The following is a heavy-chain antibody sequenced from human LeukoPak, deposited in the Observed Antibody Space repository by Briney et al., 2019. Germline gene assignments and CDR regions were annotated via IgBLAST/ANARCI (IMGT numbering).Heavy chain of an antibody. V-gene: IGHV3-48*02. CDR2: ISSSSLI. J-gene: IGHJ5*02. Sequence: GGSLRLSCAASGFTFSNYCMNWVRQAPGKGLEWISYISSSSLIYYADSVKGRFTISRDNAKNSLYLQMNSLRDEDTAVYYCSRVGLGYRYDNCGDPWGQGTLVTVSS. CDR1: GFTFSNYC. D-gene: IGHD5-18*01. CDR3: SRVGLGYRYDNCGDP.